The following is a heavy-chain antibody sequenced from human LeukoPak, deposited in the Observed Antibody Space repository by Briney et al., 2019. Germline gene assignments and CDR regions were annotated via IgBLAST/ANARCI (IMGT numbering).Heavy chain of an antibody. J-gene: IGHJ4*02. Sequence: PSETLSLTCTVSGGSISSGSYYWSWIRQPAGKGLEWIGRIYTSGSTNYNPSLKSRVTISVDTSKNQFSLKLSSVTAADTAVYYCARSHYGDYVRFDYWGQGTLVTVSS. D-gene: IGHD4-17*01. V-gene: IGHV4-61*02. CDR1: GGSISSGSYY. CDR3: ARSHYGDYVRFDY. CDR2: IYTSGST.